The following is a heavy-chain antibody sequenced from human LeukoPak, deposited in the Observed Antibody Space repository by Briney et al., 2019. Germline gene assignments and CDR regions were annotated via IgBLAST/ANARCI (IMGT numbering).Heavy chain of an antibody. Sequence: SETLSLTCTVSGGSISTYYWSWIRQPAGKGLEWIGRLSSSGTTNYNTSLKSRVTMSVDTSTNQLSLNLTSVTAADTAVYYCARVPSGYSSSWYSFFDPWGQGTLVTVSS. J-gene: IGHJ5*02. CDR1: GGSISTYY. CDR3: ARVPSGYSSSWYSFFDP. CDR2: LSSSGTT. V-gene: IGHV4-4*07. D-gene: IGHD6-13*01.